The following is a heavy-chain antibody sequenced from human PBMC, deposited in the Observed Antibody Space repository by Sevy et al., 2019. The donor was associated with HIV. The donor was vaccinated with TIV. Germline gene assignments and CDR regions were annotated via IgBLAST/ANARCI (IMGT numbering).Heavy chain of an antibody. CDR2: INKDGSEK. CDR1: GFTFSRYW. J-gene: IGHJ4*02. V-gene: IGHV3-7*01. Sequence: GGSLRLSCAGSGFTFSRYWMTWVRQAPGKGLECVANINKDGSEKFYLDSVKGRFIISRDNAKNSLYLQMNSLRAEDTAVYYCASLPYWGQGSLVTVSS. CDR3: ASLPY.